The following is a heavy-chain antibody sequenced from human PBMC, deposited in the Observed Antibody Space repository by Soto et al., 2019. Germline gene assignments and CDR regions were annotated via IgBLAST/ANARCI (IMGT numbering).Heavy chain of an antibody. CDR1: GYGFTSYW. CDR3: ARNYDILSGTDY. CDR2: IDPSDSYT. J-gene: IGHJ4*02. Sequence: PGESLKIYCKGSGYGFTSYWISWVSQMPGKGLEWMGRIDPSDSYTNYSPSFQGHVTISADKSISTAYLQWSSLNASDTAMYYCARNYDILSGTDYWGQGTLVTVSS. D-gene: IGHD3-9*01. V-gene: IGHV5-10-1*01.